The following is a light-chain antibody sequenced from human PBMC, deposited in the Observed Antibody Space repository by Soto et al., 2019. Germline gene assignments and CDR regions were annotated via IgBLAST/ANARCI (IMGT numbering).Light chain of an antibody. J-gene: IGKJ2*01. V-gene: IGKV1-5*03. Sequence: DIQMTQSPSTLSASVGDRVTITCRASQSISSWLAWYQQKPGKAPKLLIYKASSLESGVPSRFSGSGSGTEFTLTISSLQPDDFATYCQQYNSYSRTFGQWTKLEIK. CDR3: QQYNSYSRT. CDR1: QSISSW. CDR2: KAS.